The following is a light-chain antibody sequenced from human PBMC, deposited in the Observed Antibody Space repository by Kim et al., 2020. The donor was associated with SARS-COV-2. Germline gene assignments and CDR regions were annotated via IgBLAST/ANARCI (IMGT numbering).Light chain of an antibody. CDR3: QQSYSTLWT. CDR1: QNIGRY. V-gene: IGKV1-39*01. CDR2: VAS. Sequence: ASVGDRVTSTCRASQNIGRYGNWYQHKPGKAPKLLIYVASSLQSGVPSRFSGSGSGTDFTLTISSLQPEDFATYYCQQSYSTLWTFGQGTKVDIK. J-gene: IGKJ1*01.